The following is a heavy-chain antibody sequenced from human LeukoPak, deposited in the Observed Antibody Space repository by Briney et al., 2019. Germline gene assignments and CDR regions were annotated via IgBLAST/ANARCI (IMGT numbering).Heavy chain of an antibody. Sequence: SETLSLTCTVSGGSISSYYWSWIRQPAGKGLEWIGRIYTSGSTNYNASLKSRVSMSVDTSKNQFSLKRSSVTAADTAVFYCARENSGSYREFDYWGQGTLVTVSS. V-gene: IGHV4-4*07. CDR3: ARENSGSYREFDY. J-gene: IGHJ4*02. D-gene: IGHD1-26*01. CDR2: IYTSGST. CDR1: GGSISSYY.